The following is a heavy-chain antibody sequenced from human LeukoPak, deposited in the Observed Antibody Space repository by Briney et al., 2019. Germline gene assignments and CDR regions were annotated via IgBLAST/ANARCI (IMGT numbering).Heavy chain of an antibody. J-gene: IGHJ3*02. CDR2: ISGSGGST. Sequence: AGGSLRLSCAASGFTFSSYAMSWVRQAPGKGLEWVSAISGSGGSTYYADSVKGRFTISRDNSKNTLYLQMNSLRAEDTAVYYCVQEGPRGLAFGIWGQGTKVTVSS. V-gene: IGHV3-23*01. CDR3: VQEGPRGLAFGI. CDR1: GFTFSSYA.